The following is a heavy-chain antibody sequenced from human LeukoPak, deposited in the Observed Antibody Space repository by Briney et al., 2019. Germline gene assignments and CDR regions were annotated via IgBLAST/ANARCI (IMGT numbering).Heavy chain of an antibody. CDR3: ARAVGATSLGY. V-gene: IGHV3-66*01. Sequence: GGSLRLSCAASGFTVSSNYMSWVRQAPGKGLEWVSVIYSGGSTYYADSVKGRFTISRDNSKNTLYLQMNSLRAEDTAVYYCARAVGATSLGYWGQGTLVTVSS. D-gene: IGHD1-26*01. CDR1: GFTVSSNY. J-gene: IGHJ4*02. CDR2: IYSGGST.